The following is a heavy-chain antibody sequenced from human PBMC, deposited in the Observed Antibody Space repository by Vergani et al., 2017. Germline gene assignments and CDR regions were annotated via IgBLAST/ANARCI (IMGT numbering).Heavy chain of an antibody. CDR1: GGSFSGYY. Sequence: QVQLQQWGAGLLKPSETLSLTCAVYGGSFSGYYWSWIRQPPGKGLEWIGEINHSGSTNYNPSLKSRVTISVDTSKNQFSLKLSSVTAADTAVYYCPGESVLPFWSGYRPDAFDIWGQGTMVTVSS. CDR2: INHSGST. D-gene: IGHD3-3*01. V-gene: IGHV4-34*01. CDR3: PGESVLPFWSGYRPDAFDI. J-gene: IGHJ3*02.